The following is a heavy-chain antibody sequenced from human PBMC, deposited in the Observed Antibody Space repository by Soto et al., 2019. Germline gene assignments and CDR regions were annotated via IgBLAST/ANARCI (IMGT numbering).Heavy chain of an antibody. D-gene: IGHD5-18*01. CDR1: GGTFSSYA. V-gene: IGHV1-69*13. Sequence: SVKVSCKASGGTFSSYAISWVRQAPGQGLEWMGGIIPIFGTANYAQKFQGRVTITADESTSTAYMELSSLRSEDTAVYYCARDIVDTAMVTLSNWFDPWGQGTLVTVSS. CDR2: IIPIFGTA. CDR3: ARDIVDTAMVTLSNWFDP. J-gene: IGHJ5*02.